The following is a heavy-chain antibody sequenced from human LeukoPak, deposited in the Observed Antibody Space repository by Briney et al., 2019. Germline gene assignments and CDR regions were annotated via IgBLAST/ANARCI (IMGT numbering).Heavy chain of an antibody. J-gene: IGHJ4*02. CDR2: INSDGSST. CDR3: ARDTTSGSYSGGFDY. CDR1: GFTFSSYW. Sequence: PGGSLRLSCAASGFTFSSYWMHWVRQAPGKGLVWVSRINSDGSSTSYADSVKGRFTISRDNTKNTLYLQMNSLRAEDTAVYYCARDTTSGSYSGGFDYWGQGTLVAVSS. D-gene: IGHD1-26*01. V-gene: IGHV3-74*01.